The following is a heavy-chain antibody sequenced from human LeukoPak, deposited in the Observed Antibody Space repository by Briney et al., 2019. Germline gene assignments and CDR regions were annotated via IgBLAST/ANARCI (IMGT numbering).Heavy chain of an antibody. D-gene: IGHD5-12*01. CDR2: IKQDGAER. Sequence: GGSLRLSCAASGFTFTTYWMSWVRQAPGKGLEWVANIKQDGAERYYVDSVKGRFTISRDNAKNSLYLQMSSLRVEDTAVYYCARGPSGYHNTGGQGTLVTVSS. CDR1: GFTFTTYW. V-gene: IGHV3-7*01. J-gene: IGHJ4*02. CDR3: ARGPSGYHNT.